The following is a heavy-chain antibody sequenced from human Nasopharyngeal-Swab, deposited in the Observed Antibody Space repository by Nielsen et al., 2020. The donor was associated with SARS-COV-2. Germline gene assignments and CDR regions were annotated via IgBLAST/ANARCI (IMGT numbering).Heavy chain of an antibody. CDR2: ISGSGGST. CDR1: GFTFSSYA. D-gene: IGHD6-19*01. V-gene: IGHV3-23*01. Sequence: GGSLRLSCAASGFTFSSYAMSWVRQAPGKGLGWVSAISGSGGSTYCADSVKGRFTISRDNSKNTLYLQMNSLRAEDTAVYYCAKSSQYSSGWYGIGFDYWGQGTLVTVSS. J-gene: IGHJ4*02. CDR3: AKSSQYSSGWYGIGFDY.